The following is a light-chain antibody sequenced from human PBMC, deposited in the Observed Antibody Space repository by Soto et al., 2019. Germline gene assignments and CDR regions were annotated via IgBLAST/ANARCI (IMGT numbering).Light chain of an antibody. Sequence: QSVLTQPVSVSRAPGQSTTISCTRASSDVGSYNLVSWYQQHPGKAPKLVIYEVNKRPSGVSNRFSGSKSGNTASLTISGLQAEEEADSYCCSYSGSNNTFYVFGTGTKVTVL. CDR1: SSDVGSYNL. CDR2: EVN. J-gene: IGLJ1*01. CDR3: CSYSGSNNTFYV. V-gene: IGLV2-23*02.